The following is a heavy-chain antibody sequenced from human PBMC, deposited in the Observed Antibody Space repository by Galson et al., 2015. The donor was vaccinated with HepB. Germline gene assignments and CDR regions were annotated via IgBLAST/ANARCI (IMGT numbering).Heavy chain of an antibody. V-gene: IGHV3-30*18. D-gene: IGHD2-15*01. CDR1: GFTFSSYG. Sequence: SLRLSCAASGFTFSSYGMHWVRQAPGKGLEWVAVISYDGSNKYYADSVKGRFTISRDNSKNTLYLQMNSLRAEDTAVYYCAKAGGGCSGGSCYPPCGMDVWGQGTTVTVSS. CDR3: AKAGGGCSGGSCYPPCGMDV. CDR2: ISYDGSNK. J-gene: IGHJ6*02.